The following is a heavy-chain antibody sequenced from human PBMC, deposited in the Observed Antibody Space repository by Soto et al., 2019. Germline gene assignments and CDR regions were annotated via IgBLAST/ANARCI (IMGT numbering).Heavy chain of an antibody. Sequence: PSETLSLTCTFSGGSISSGDYYWSWIRQPPGKGLERIGYIYYSGSTYYNPSLKSRVTISVDTSKNQFSLKLSSVTAADTAVYYCARATIVLVPAAMVSHWFDPWGQGTLVTVSS. J-gene: IGHJ5*02. D-gene: IGHD2-2*01. CDR3: ARATIVLVPAAMVSHWFDP. CDR1: GGSISSGDYY. CDR2: IYYSGST. V-gene: IGHV4-30-4*01.